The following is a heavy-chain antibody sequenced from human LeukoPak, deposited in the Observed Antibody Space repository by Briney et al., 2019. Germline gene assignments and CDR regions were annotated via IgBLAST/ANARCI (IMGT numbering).Heavy chain of an antibody. CDR2: ISGSGGST. CDR1: GFTFSSYA. D-gene: IGHD2-2*03. CDR3: AKDLDIVVVPALDY. Sequence: PGGSLRLSFATSGFTFSSYAMSWVRQAPGKGLEWVSAISGSGGSTYYADSVKGRFTISRDNSKNTLYLQMNSLRAEDTAVYYCAKDLDIVVVPALDYWGQGTLVTVSS. J-gene: IGHJ4*02. V-gene: IGHV3-23*01.